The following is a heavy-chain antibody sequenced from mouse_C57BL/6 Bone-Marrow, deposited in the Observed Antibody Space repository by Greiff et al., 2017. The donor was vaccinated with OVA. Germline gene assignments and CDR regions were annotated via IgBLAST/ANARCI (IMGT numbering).Heavy chain of an antibody. J-gene: IGHJ3*01. CDR1: GYTFTSYW. CDR2: IYPGSGST. D-gene: IGHD3-2*02. V-gene: IGHV1-55*01. CDR3: AREDGSGWWMAY. Sequence: QVQLQQPGAELVKPGASVKMSCKASGYTFTSYWITWVKQRPGQGLEWIGDIYPGSGSTNYNEKFKSKATLTVDTSSSTAYMPLSSLTSEDSAVYYCAREDGSGWWMAYWGQGTLVTVSA.